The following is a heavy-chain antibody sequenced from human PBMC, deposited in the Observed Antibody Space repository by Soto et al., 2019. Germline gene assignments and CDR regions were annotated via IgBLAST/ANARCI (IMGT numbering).Heavy chain of an antibody. V-gene: IGHV1-46*01. D-gene: IGHD2-2*01. Sequence: QVQLVQSGAEVKKPGASVKVSCKASGYTFTSYYMHWVRQAPGQGLEWMGIINPSGGSTSYAQKFQGRVTMNRDTSTSTVYMELSSLRSEDTAVYYCMGYCSSTSCYVGDAFDIWGQGTMVTVSS. CDR3: MGYCSSTSCYVGDAFDI. J-gene: IGHJ3*02. CDR2: INPSGGST. CDR1: GYTFTSYY.